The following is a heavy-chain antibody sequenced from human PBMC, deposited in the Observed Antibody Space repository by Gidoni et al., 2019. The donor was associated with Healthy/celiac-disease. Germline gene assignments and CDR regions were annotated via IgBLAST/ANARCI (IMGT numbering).Heavy chain of an antibody. J-gene: IGHJ5*02. V-gene: IGHV1-2*02. D-gene: IGHD2-15*01. CDR3: ARDPSPDCSGGSCYLNWFDP. CDR1: GYTFTGSY. Sequence: HVPLVQSGAEVKKPGSSVKVSCQASGYTFTGSYLHWVRQAPGQGLEWMGWINPNSGGTNYAQKFQGRVTMTRDTSISTAYMELSRLRADDTAVYYCARDPSPDCSGGSCYLNWFDPWGQGTLVTVSS. CDR2: INPNSGGT.